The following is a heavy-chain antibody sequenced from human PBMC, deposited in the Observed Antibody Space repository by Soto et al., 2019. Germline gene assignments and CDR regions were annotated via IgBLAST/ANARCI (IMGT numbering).Heavy chain of an antibody. V-gene: IGHV1-18*01. CDR3: ARDGGNGNEDYYYYGMDV. CDR2: ISAYNGNT. D-gene: IGHD1-1*01. CDR1: GYTFTSYG. J-gene: IGHJ6*02. Sequence: QVQLVQSGAEVKKPGAAVKVSCKAPGYTFTSYGISWVRQAPGQGLEWMGWISAYNGNTNYAQKLQGRVTMTTNTSTSTAYRERRSVRSDDTAVYYCARDGGNGNEDYYYYGMDVWGQGTTVTVSS.